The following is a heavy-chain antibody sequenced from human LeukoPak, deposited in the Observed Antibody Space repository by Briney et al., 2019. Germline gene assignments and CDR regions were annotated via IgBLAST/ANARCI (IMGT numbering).Heavy chain of an antibody. Sequence: PGGSLRLSCAASGFTVSSNYMSWVRQAPGKGLEWVSVIYSGGSTYYADSVKGRSTISRDNSKNTLYLQMNSLRAEDTAVYYCARSITMVRGVMDWGQGTLVTVSS. V-gene: IGHV3-53*01. J-gene: IGHJ4*02. D-gene: IGHD3-10*01. CDR3: ARSITMVRGVMD. CDR1: GFTVSSNY. CDR2: IYSGGST.